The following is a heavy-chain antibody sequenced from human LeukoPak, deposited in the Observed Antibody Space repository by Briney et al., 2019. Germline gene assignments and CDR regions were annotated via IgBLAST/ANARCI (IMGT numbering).Heavy chain of an antibody. V-gene: IGHV3-9*01. J-gene: IGHJ4*02. CDR3: ARARGGRSAYFDQ. D-gene: IGHD3-16*01. Sequence: PGGSLRLSCVVSGFTFDDYAMHWVRQAPGKGLEWVSSITWNSGTIGYADSVKGRFTNSRDNAKNSLYLQINSLRPEDTALYYCARARGGRSAYFDQWGQGTLVTVSS. CDR2: ITWNSGTI. CDR1: GFTFDDYA.